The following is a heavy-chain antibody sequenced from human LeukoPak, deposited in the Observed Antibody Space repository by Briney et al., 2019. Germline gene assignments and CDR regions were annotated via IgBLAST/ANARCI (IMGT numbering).Heavy chain of an antibody. CDR1: GYTFTSYY. V-gene: IGHV1-46*01. CDR2: INPSGGST. J-gene: IGHJ4*02. D-gene: IGHD2-2*01. CDR3: ARIFGTSLLDHPFDY. Sequence: ASVKVSCKASGYTFTSYYMHWVRQAPGQGLEWMGIINPSGGSTSYAQKFQGRVTMTRDMSTSTVYMELSSPRSEDTAVYYCARIFGTSLLDHPFDYWGQGTLVTVSS.